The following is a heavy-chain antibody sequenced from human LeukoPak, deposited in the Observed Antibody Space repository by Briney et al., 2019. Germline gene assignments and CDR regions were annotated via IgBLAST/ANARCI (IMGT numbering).Heavy chain of an antibody. Sequence: GGSLRLSCAASGFTFSSYGMHWVRQAPGKGLEWVTYIRNDGSNKYYADSVRGRFTISRDNPKNTLYLQMNSLRTDDTAVYYCAKDSKWAFDYWGQGTLVTVSS. V-gene: IGHV3-30*02. CDR1: GFTFSSYG. CDR3: AKDSKWAFDY. D-gene: IGHD1-26*01. CDR2: IRNDGSNK. J-gene: IGHJ4*02.